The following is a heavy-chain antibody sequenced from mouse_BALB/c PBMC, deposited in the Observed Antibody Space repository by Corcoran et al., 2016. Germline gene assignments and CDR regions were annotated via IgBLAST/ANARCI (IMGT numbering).Heavy chain of an antibody. CDR3: ARGGNYAMDY. Sequence: QIQLVQSGPELKKPGETVEISCKDSGYNFTNYGMNWVKQAPGKGFKWMGWINTYTGEPTYADDFKGRFAFSSETSARTAYLQINNLKNEDMATYFCARGGNYAMDYWGQGTSVTVSA. J-gene: IGHJ4*01. CDR1: GYNFTNYG. V-gene: IGHV9-1*02. CDR2: INTYTGEP.